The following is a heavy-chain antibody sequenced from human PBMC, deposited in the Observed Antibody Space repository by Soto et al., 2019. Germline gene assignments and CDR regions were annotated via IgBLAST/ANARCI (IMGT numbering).Heavy chain of an antibody. D-gene: IGHD4-17*01. V-gene: IGHV1-18*01. CDR2: ISAYNGNT. CDR3: ARDEMTTVTVNWFDP. Sequence: ASVKVSCKASGYTFTSYGISWVRQAPGQGLEWMGWISAYNGNTNYAQKLQGRVTMTTDTSTSTAYTELRSLRSDDTAVYYCARDEMTTVTVNWFDPWGQGTLVTVSS. J-gene: IGHJ5*02. CDR1: GYTFTSYG.